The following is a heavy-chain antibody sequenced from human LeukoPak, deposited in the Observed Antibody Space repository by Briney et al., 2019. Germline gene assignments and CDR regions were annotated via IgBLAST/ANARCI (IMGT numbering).Heavy chain of an antibody. CDR2: INENAANT. V-gene: IGHV3-23*01. CDR3: TKGDGGWYPIDY. D-gene: IGHD6-19*01. J-gene: IGHJ4*02. CDR1: GFTFSNYG. Sequence: HTGGSLRLSCAASGFTFSNYGMSWVRQAPGKGLEWVSTINENAANTHYADSVKGRFTISRDNSKNTLLLQMNSLGADDTALYYCTKGDGGWYPIDYWGQGTLVIVSS.